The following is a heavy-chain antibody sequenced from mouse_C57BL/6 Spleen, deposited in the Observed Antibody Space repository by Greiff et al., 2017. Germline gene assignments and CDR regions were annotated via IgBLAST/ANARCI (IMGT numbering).Heavy chain of an antibody. CDR2: ISYDGSN. Sequence: EVKLQESGPGLVKPSQSLSLTCSVTGYSITSGYYWNWIRQFPGNKLEWMGYISYDGSNNYNPSLKNRISITRDTSKNQFFLKLNSVTTEDTATYYCARDPVIYDGYYFDDWGQGTTLTVSS. CDR3: ARDPVIYDGYYFDD. J-gene: IGHJ2*01. D-gene: IGHD2-3*01. CDR1: GYSITSGYY. V-gene: IGHV3-6*01.